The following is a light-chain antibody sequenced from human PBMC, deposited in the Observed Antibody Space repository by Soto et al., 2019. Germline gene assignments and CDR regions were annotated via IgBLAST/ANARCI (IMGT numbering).Light chain of an antibody. Sequence: EIVLTQSPGTLSLSPGERATLSCRASQRVSSSYLAWYQQKPGQAPRLLSYGASSRATGIPERFSGSGSGTAFTLPISSLEHEDIAVYYCLQYGRSPLTFGEGTKLEIK. CDR2: GAS. CDR3: LQYGRSPLT. J-gene: IGKJ4*01. V-gene: IGKV3-20*01. CDR1: QRVSSSY.